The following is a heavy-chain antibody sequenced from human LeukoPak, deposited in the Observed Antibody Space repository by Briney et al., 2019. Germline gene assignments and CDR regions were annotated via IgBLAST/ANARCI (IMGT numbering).Heavy chain of an antibody. CDR3: ARLLLWFGTNGMDV. J-gene: IGHJ6*02. Sequence: SETLSLTCAVSGGSFSGYYWTWIRQHPGKGLEWIGYIYYSGSTYYNPSLKSRVTISVDTSKNQFSLKLSSVTAADTAVYYCARLLLWFGTNGMDVWGQGTTVTVSS. D-gene: IGHD3-10*01. V-gene: IGHV4-31*11. CDR1: GGSFSGYY. CDR2: IYYSGST.